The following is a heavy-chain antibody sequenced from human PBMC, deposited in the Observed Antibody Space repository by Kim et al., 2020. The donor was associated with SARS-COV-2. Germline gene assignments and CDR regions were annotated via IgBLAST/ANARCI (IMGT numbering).Heavy chain of an antibody. Sequence: VKGRFTITRDDSKSIAYLQMNSLKTEDTAVYYCTRVGPGDYADYYGMDVWGQGTTVTVSS. V-gene: IGHV3-49*02. D-gene: IGHD4-17*01. CDR3: TRVGPGDYADYYGMDV. J-gene: IGHJ6*02.